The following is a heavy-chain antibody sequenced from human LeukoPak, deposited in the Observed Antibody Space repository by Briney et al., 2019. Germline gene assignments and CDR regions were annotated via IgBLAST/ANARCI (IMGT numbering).Heavy chain of an antibody. J-gene: IGHJ4*02. Sequence: ASVKVSCKASVYTFTSYGISWVPQAPGQRLEWMGWISGYNGYTKYAQKLQGRLTMTIDTSTSTAYMELRSLRSDDTAVYYCARGLRGSPAFDYWGEGTLVTVSS. D-gene: IGHD2-2*01. V-gene: IGHV1-18*01. CDR1: VYTFTSYG. CDR3: ARGLRGSPAFDY. CDR2: ISGYNGYT.